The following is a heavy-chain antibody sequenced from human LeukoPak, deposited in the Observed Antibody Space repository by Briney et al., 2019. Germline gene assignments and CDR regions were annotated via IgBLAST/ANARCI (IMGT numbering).Heavy chain of an antibody. D-gene: IGHD2-2*01. CDR3: ARLRIPARYCSSTSCYELDY. Sequence: SETLSLTCTVSGGSISSHYWSWIRQPPGKGLEWIGCIYYSGSTNYNPSLKSRVTISVDTSKNQFSLKLSSVTAADTAVYYCARLRIPARYCSSTSCYELDYWGQGTLVTVSS. CDR2: IYYSGST. V-gene: IGHV4-59*08. CDR1: GGSISSHY. J-gene: IGHJ4*02.